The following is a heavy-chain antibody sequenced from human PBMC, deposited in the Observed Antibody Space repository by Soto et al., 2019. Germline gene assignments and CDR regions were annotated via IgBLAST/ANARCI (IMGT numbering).Heavy chain of an antibody. D-gene: IGHD6-6*01. CDR2: IYYSGST. J-gene: IGHJ6*02. Sequence: QVQLQESGPGLVKPSETLSLTCTVSGGSVSSGSYYWSWIRQPPGKGLEWIGYIYYSGSTNYNPSLKSRVTMSVDTSKNQFALKLSSVTAADTAVYYCAGVAARPGYYGMDVWGQGTTVTVSS. V-gene: IGHV4-61*01. CDR3: AGVAARPGYYGMDV. CDR1: GGSVSSGSYY.